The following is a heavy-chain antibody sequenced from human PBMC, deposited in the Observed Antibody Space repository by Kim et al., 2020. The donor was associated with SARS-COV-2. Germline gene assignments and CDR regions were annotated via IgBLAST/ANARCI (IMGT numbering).Heavy chain of an antibody. D-gene: IGHD3-10*01. CDR3: AKDGDRRDVSYGANYYGSGSEVKAFVI. J-gene: IGHJ3*02. CDR2: ISWNSGSI. CDR1: GFTFDDYA. Sequence: PGGSLRLSCAASGFTFDDYAMHWVRQAPGKGLEWVSGISWNSGSIGYADSVKGRFTISRDNAKNSLYLQMNSLRAEDTALYYCAKDGDRRDVSYGANYYGSGSEVKAFVIWGQGTMVTVSS. V-gene: IGHV3-9*01.